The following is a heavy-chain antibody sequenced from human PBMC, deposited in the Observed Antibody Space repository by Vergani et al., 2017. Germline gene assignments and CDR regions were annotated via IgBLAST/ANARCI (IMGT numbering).Heavy chain of an antibody. CDR2: IIPIFGTA. CDR3: ARDGGKRYCSSTSCYYNWFDP. J-gene: IGHJ5*02. Sequence: QVQLVQSGAEVKKPGSSVKVSCKASGGTFSSYAISWVRQAPGQGLEWMGGIIPIFGTANYAQKFQGRVTITADESTSTAYMELSSLRSEDTAVYYCARDGGKRYCSSTSCYYNWFDPWGQGTLVTVSS. V-gene: IGHV1-69*01. CDR1: GGTFSSYA. D-gene: IGHD2-2*01.